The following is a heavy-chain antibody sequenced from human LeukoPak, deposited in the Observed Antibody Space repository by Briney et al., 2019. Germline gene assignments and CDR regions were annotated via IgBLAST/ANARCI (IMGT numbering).Heavy chain of an antibody. Sequence: PSETLSLTRTVSGGSISSSSYSWGWIRQPPGKGLEWIGSIYYSGSTYYNPSLKSRVTISVDTSKNQFSLKLSSVTAADTAVYYCARRLSYSYTDYFDYWGQGTLVTVSS. J-gene: IGHJ4*02. V-gene: IGHV4-39*01. CDR1: GGSISSSSYS. D-gene: IGHD5-18*01. CDR3: ARRLSYSYTDYFDY. CDR2: IYYSGST.